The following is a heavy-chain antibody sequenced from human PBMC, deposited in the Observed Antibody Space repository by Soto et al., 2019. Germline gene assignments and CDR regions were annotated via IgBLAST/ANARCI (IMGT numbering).Heavy chain of an antibody. V-gene: IGHV1-8*01. CDR1: GYTFTSFD. D-gene: IGHD3-3*01. Sequence: ASLKVSCKASGYTFTSFDINWVRQAPGQGLKWMGWMNPNTGNTGYAQKFQGRVTVTRNTSISTAYMELSSLRFEDTAVYYCARGLIFGVVTPRSDYWGQGPLVTVSS. CDR2: MNPNTGNT. J-gene: IGHJ4*02. CDR3: ARGLIFGVVTPRSDY.